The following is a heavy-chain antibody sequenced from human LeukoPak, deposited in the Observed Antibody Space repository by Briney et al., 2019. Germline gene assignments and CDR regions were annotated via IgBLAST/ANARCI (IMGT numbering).Heavy chain of an antibody. CDR2: INAANGNT. Sequence: ASVKVSCKASGYIFTSYAMHWVRQAPGQRLEWMGWINAANGNTKYSQEFQGRVTITRDTSASTAYMELSSLRSEDMAVYYCARDGGRLIMGTLQYYFDYWGLGTLVTVSS. V-gene: IGHV1-3*03. J-gene: IGHJ4*02. D-gene: IGHD1-26*01. CDR1: GYIFTSYA. CDR3: ARDGGRLIMGTLQYYFDY.